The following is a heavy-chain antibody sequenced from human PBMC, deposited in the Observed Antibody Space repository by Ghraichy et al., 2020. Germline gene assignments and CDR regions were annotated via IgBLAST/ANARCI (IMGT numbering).Heavy chain of an antibody. Sequence: GGSLRLSCAASGFTFDDYAMHWVRQAPGKGLEWVSGISWNSGSIGYADSVKGRFTISRDNAKNSLYLQMNSLRAEDTALYYCAKDNDGSGSYGDAFDIWGQGTMVTVSS. CDR2: ISWNSGSI. V-gene: IGHV3-9*01. CDR1: GFTFDDYA. J-gene: IGHJ3*02. D-gene: IGHD3-10*01. CDR3: AKDNDGSGSYGDAFDI.